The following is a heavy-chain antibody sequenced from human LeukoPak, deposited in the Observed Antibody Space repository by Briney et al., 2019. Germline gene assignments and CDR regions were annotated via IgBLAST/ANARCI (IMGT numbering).Heavy chain of an antibody. CDR3: AKERDTAMESRCLDV. CDR1: GFTFSSNA. V-gene: IGHV3-23*01. D-gene: IGHD5-18*01. Sequence: GGSLRLSCAASGFTFSSNAMSWVRQAPGKGLEWVSGISGSGGSTYYADSVKGRFTISRDNSKNTLYLQMNSLRAEDTAVYYCAKERDTAMESRCLDVWGQGTTVTVSS. CDR2: ISGSGGST. J-gene: IGHJ6*02.